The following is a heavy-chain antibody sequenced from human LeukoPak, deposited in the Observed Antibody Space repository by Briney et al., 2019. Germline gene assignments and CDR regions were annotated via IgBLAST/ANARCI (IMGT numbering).Heavy chain of an antibody. Sequence: GGSLRLSCVASGLTFSSYAFTWVRQAPGRGLEWVSGISAGGDAYYADSVKGRFIISRDNYKNTVHLQMNTLRADDTAVYSCAKYRSGGYWASTMYYLDTWGQGILVSVSS. V-gene: IGHV3-23*01. J-gene: IGHJ4*02. CDR3: AKYRSGGYWASTMYYLDT. CDR2: ISAGGDA. CDR1: GLTFSSYA. D-gene: IGHD3-10*01.